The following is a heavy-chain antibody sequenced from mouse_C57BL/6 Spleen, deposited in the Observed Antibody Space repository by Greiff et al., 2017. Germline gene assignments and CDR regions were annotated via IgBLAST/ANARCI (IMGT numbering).Heavy chain of an antibody. CDR3: TRSLYDYGYFDV. CDR2: IYPGNSDT. Sequence: EVQLQQSGTVLARPGASVKMSCKTSGYTFTSYWMHWVKQRPGQGLEWIGAIYPGNSDTSYNQKFKGKAKLTAVTAASTAYMELSSLTNEDSAVYYCTRSLYDYGYFDVWGTGTTVTVSS. J-gene: IGHJ1*03. V-gene: IGHV1-5*01. D-gene: IGHD2-3*01. CDR1: GYTFTSYW.